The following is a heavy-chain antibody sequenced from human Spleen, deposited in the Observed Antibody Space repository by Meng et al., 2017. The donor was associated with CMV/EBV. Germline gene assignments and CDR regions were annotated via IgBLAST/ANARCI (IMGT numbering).Heavy chain of an antibody. Sequence: GESLKISCAASGFTFSNYAMHWVRQAPGKGLEWVAVTSYDGSNTYYADSVKGRFTVSRDNSKNTLYLQMNGLRAGDTAVYYGARDYVRFYLILVPSAKGMDVWGRGTTVTVSS. CDR3: ARDYVRFYLILVPSAKGMDV. J-gene: IGHJ6*02. CDR1: GFTFSNYA. CDR2: TSYDGSNT. V-gene: IGHV3-30*01. D-gene: IGHD2-8*02.